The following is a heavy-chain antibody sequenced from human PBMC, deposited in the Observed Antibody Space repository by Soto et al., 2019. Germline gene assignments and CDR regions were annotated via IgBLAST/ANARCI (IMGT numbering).Heavy chain of an antibody. D-gene: IGHD5-12*01. CDR1: GYTFTSYG. J-gene: IGHJ4*02. V-gene: IGHV1-18*01. CDR2: ISAYNGNT. CDR3: ARDACRFGWCPEIVATKSDFDY. Sequence: ASVKGSCKASGYTFTSYGISWVRQAPGQGLEWMGWISAYNGNTNYAQKLQGRVTMTTDTSTSTAYMELRSLRSDDTAVYYCARDACRFGWCPEIVATKSDFDYWGQGTRVTVSS.